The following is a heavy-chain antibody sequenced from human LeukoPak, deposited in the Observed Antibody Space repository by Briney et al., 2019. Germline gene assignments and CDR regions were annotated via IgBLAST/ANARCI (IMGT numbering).Heavy chain of an antibody. CDR1: GFTFSSYG. V-gene: IGHV3-30*18. CDR2: ISYDGSNK. Sequence: PGGSLRLSCAASGFTFSSYGMHWVRQAPGKGLEWVAVISYDGSNKYYADSVKGRFTISRDNSKNTLYLQMNSLRVEDTAVYYCAKDLYGSWGQGTLVTVSS. CDR3: AKDLYGS. J-gene: IGHJ5*02. D-gene: IGHD4-17*01.